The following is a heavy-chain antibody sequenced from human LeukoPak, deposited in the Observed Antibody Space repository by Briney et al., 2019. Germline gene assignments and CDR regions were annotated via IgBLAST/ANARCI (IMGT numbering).Heavy chain of an antibody. V-gene: IGHV3-21*01. CDR3: VRDYENLTGSKTRFHY. D-gene: IGHD3-9*01. Sequence: GGSLRLSCAASGFTFSSYSMNWVRQAPGKGLEWVSSISTGSSYIYYANSVKGRFTISRDNAKNSLYLQMNSLRAEDTAVYYCVRDYENLTGSKTRFHYWGQGTLVTVSS. CDR2: ISTGSSYI. J-gene: IGHJ4*02. CDR1: GFTFSSYS.